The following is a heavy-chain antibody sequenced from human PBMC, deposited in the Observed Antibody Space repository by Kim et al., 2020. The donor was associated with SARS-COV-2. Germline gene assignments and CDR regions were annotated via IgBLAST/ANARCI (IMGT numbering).Heavy chain of an antibody. Sequence: VKGRLTISRDNSKNALYLQMNSLRAEDTAVYYCAKDLNDFWCGYWHYFDYWGQGTLVTVSS. J-gene: IGHJ4*02. D-gene: IGHD3-3*01. V-gene: IGHV3-33*06. CDR3: AKDLNDFWCGYWHYFDY.